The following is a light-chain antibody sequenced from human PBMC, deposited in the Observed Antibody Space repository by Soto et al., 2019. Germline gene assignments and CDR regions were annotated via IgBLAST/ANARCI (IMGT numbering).Light chain of an antibody. CDR2: RVS. Sequence: IGLTQSPGTVSLSPGERATLSCMASQSVSSNYLAWYQQIPGQAPRPLIYRVSSRAAGIPERFSGSGSGTDYTLTINRLAPEDFDLYYCQQYHNTPITFGQGTRLENK. V-gene: IGKV3-20*01. J-gene: IGKJ5*01. CDR1: QSVSSNY. CDR3: QQYHNTPIT.